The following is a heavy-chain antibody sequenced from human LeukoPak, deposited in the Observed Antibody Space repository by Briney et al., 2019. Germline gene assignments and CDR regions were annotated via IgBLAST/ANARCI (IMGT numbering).Heavy chain of an antibody. CDR3: AREISSWYRTEGRFDP. J-gene: IGHJ5*02. V-gene: IGHV3-7*01. CDR1: GFTVSNYW. D-gene: IGHD6-13*01. CDR2: IKQDGSEK. Sequence: GGSLRLSCAASGFTVSNYWMIWVRQAPGKGLEWVANIKQDGSEKYYVDSVKGRFTISRDNAKNSLYLQMNSLRAEDTAVYYCAREISSWYRTEGRFDPWGQGTLVTVSS.